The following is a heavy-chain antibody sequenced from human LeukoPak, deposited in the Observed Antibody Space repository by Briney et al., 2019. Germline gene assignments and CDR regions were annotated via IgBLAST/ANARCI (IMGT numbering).Heavy chain of an antibody. J-gene: IGHJ3*02. CDR1: GGTFSSYA. D-gene: IGHD3-9*01. CDR2: MNPNSGNT. CDR3: ARVDEDAFDI. Sequence: ASVKVSCKASGGTFSSYAISWVRQATGQGLEWMGWMNPNSGNTGYAQKFQGRVTMTRNTSISTAYMELSSLRSEDTAVYYCARVDEDAFDIWGQGTMVTVSS. V-gene: IGHV1-8*02.